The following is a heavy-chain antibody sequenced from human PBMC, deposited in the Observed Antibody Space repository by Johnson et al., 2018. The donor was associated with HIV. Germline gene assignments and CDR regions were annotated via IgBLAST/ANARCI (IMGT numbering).Heavy chain of an antibody. J-gene: IGHJ3*02. Sequence: QVQLVESGGGVVQPGRSLRLSCAASGFTFNSYAMHWVRQAPGKGLEWVAVISYDGSNKYYADSVKGRFTISRDNSKNTLSLQMNSLRVEDTAVYYCAREARIVVVEPSDAFDIWGQGTMVTVSS. D-gene: IGHD3-22*01. V-gene: IGHV3-30*14. CDR1: GFTFNSYA. CDR3: AREARIVVVEPSDAFDI. CDR2: ISYDGSNK.